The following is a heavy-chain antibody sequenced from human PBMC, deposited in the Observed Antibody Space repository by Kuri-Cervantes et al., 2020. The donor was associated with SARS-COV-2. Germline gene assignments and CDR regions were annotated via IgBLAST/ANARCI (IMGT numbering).Heavy chain of an antibody. CDR1: GGSVSSGSYY. Sequence: SETLSLTCTVSGGSVSSGSYYWSWIRQPPGKGLEWIGYIYYSGSTNYNPSLKSRVTISVDTSKNQFSLKLSPVTAADTAVYYCARGVTIFGEDVWGQGTTVTVSS. D-gene: IGHD3-3*01. CDR2: IYYSGST. CDR3: ARGVTIFGEDV. V-gene: IGHV4-61*01. J-gene: IGHJ6*02.